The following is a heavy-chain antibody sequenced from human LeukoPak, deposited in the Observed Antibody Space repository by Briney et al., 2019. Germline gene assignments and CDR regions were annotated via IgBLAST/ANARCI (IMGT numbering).Heavy chain of an antibody. CDR1: GFTFSSYA. D-gene: IGHD6-13*01. J-gene: IGHJ6*02. CDR2: VSYDGSNK. Sequence: GRSLRLSCAASGFTFSSYAMHWVRQAPGKGLEWVAVVSYDGSNKYYADSVKGRFTISRDNSKNTLHLQMNSLRAEDKAVYYCASFLKSIAAAVYGMDVWGQGTTVTVSS. CDR3: ASFLKSIAAAVYGMDV. V-gene: IGHV3-30-3*01.